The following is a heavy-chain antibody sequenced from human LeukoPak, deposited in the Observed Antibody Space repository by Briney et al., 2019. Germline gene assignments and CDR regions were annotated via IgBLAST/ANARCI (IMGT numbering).Heavy chain of an antibody. J-gene: IGHJ4*02. D-gene: IGHD3-3*01. V-gene: IGHV4-4*02. CDR3: AREGGFYRPLDY. Sequence: SETLPLTCGVSGGSVINTNWWTWVRQPPGKGLEWIGEVHLDGRTNYNPSLESRLTMSVDVSENQVSLKLTSVTAADTAVYYCAREGGFYRPLDYSGQGTLVTVSS. CDR2: VHLDGRT. CDR1: GGSVINTNW.